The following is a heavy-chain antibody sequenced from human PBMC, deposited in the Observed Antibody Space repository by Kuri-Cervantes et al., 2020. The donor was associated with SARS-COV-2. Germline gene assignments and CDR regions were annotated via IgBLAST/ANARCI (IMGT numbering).Heavy chain of an antibody. CDR1: GFTFSSYW. D-gene: IGHD4-17*01. V-gene: IGHV3-7*01. J-gene: IGHJ4*02. Sequence: GGSLRLSCAASGFTFSSYWMSWVRQAPGKGLEWVANIKQDGSEKYYVDSVKGRFTISRDNAKNSLYLQMNSLRAEDTAVYYCARDKGLYGDYDDYWGQGNLVNVSS. CDR2: IKQDGSEK. CDR3: ARDKGLYGDYDDY.